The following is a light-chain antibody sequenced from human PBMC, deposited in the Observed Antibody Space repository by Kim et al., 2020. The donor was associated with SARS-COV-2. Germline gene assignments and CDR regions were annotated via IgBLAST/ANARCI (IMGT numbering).Light chain of an antibody. CDR1: QRISTF. J-gene: IGKJ2*01. CDR3: QQSYTTPYT. V-gene: IGKV1-39*01. Sequence: SASVGDRVTITCRASQRISTFLNWYQQKPGKAPELLIYTASRLQSGVPSRFSGSGAGTDFTLTISSLQPEDFAIYYCQQSYTTPYTFGQGTKLEI. CDR2: TAS.